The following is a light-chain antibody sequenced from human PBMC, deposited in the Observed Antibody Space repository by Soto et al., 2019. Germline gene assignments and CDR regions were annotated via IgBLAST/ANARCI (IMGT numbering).Light chain of an antibody. Sequence: DIVLTQSPGTLSLSPGERATLSCRASQSVSSKYLAWYQQKPGQPPRVLIYGTSIRATGIPERFSGGGSGTVFTLTITRLESEDFAVYYCQQYGSSLFTFGPGTKVDF. V-gene: IGKV3-20*01. J-gene: IGKJ3*01. CDR2: GTS. CDR1: QSVSSKY. CDR3: QQYGSSLFT.